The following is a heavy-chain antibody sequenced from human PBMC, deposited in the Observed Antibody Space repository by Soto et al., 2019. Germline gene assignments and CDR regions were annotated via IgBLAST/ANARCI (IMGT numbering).Heavy chain of an antibody. CDR3: ARGRYGDY. J-gene: IGHJ4*02. V-gene: IGHV1-18*01. D-gene: IGHD1-1*01. CDR2: ISAHNGNT. Sequence: QVHLVQSGAEVKKPGASVKVSCKGSGYTFTSYGITWVRQAPGQGLEWMGWISAHNGNTNYAQKRQGRVTVTRDTSTCTAYMELRCLRYDDTVVYYGARGRYGDYWGQGALVTVSS. CDR1: GYTFTSYG.